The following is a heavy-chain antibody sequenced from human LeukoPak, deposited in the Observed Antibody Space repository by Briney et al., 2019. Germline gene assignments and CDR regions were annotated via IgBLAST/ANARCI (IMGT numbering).Heavy chain of an antibody. Sequence: GASVKVSCKASGYTFTGYYMHWVRQAPGQGLEWMGWINPNSGGTNYAQKFQGRVTMTRDTSISTAYMELSRLRSDDTAVYYCARDESVVVVAAGWFDPWGQGTLVTVSS. CDR3: ARDESVVVVAAGWFDP. J-gene: IGHJ5*02. D-gene: IGHD2-15*01. CDR1: GYTFTGYY. V-gene: IGHV1-2*02. CDR2: INPNSGGT.